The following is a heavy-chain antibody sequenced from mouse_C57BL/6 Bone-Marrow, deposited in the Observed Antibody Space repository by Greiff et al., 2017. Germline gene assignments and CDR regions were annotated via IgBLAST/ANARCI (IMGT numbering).Heavy chain of an antibody. CDR1: GYTFTSYW. Sequence: VQLKQSGTVLARPGASVKMSCKTSGYTFTSYWMHWVKQRPGQGLEWIGAIYPGNSDTSSNQKFKGKAKLTAVTSASTAYMELSSLTNEDSAVYYCTRSDGYYGVYAMDYWGQGTSVTVSS. CDR2: IYPGNSDT. V-gene: IGHV1-5*01. J-gene: IGHJ4*01. D-gene: IGHD2-3*01. CDR3: TRSDGYYGVYAMDY.